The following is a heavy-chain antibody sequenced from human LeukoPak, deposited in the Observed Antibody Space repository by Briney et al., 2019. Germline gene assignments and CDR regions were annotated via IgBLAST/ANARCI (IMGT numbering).Heavy chain of an antibody. V-gene: IGHV3-30-3*01. J-gene: IGHJ2*01. CDR2: ISYDGSNK. CDR1: GFTFSSYA. Sequence: GGSLRLSCAASGFTFSSYAMHWVRQAPGKGLEWVAVISYDGSNKYYANSVKGRFTISRDNAKNSLYLQLNSLGAEDTAVYYCTREDNWYFDLWGRGTLVTVSS. CDR3: TREDNWYFDL.